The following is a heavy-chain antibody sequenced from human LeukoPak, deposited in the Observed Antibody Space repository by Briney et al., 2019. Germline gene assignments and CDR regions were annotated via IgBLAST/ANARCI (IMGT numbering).Heavy chain of an antibody. Sequence: SETLSLTCTVSGGSLSSGGYYWSWVRQHPGTGLEWIGYIYYSGSTYYNPSLKSRVTISVDTSKNQFSLKLSSVTAADTAVYYCATQYYDFWSGYYLYYYGMDVWGQGTTVTVSS. CDR3: ATQYYDFWSGYYLYYYGMDV. CDR1: GGSLSSGGYY. J-gene: IGHJ6*02. V-gene: IGHV4-31*03. CDR2: IYYSGST. D-gene: IGHD3-3*01.